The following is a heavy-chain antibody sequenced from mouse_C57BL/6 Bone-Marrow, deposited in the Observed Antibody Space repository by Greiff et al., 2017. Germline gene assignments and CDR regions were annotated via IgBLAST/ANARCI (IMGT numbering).Heavy chain of an antibody. CDR1: GYTFTSYW. D-gene: IGHD1-1*01. V-gene: IGHV1-69*01. CDR3: ALPYFDY. CDR2: IDPSDSYT. J-gene: IGHJ2*01. Sequence: VQLQQPGAELVMPGASVKLSCKASGYTFTSYWMHWVKQRPGQGLEWIGEIDPSDSYTNYNQKFKGKSTLTEDKSSSTAYMQRSSLTSEDSAVYYCALPYFDYWGQGTTLTVSS.